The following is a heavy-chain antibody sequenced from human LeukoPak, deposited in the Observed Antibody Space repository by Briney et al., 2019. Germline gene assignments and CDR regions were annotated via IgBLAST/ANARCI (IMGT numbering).Heavy chain of an antibody. J-gene: IGHJ4*02. Sequence: GASVKVSCKASGYTFNRYGMNWVRQAPGQGLEWMGWINTNTGNPTYAQGFTGRFVFSLDTSVSTAYLQINSLKAEDTAVYYCARDSISGSYVHYDNWGQGTLVTASS. CDR1: GYTFNRYG. CDR3: ARDSISGSYVHYDN. V-gene: IGHV7-4-1*02. D-gene: IGHD1-26*01. CDR2: INTNTGNP.